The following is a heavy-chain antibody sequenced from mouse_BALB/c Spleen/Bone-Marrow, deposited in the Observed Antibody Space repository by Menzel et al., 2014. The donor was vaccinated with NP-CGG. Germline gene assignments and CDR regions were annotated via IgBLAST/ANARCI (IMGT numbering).Heavy chain of an antibody. D-gene: IGHD2-4*01. CDR1: GFSLTSYG. Sequence: VQLQESGPGLVAPSQSLSITCTASGFSLTSYGVHWVRQPPGKGLEWLGVIWAGGSTNYNSALMSRLSISKANSKSQVFLKMISLLTDDTAMYYCASPIYYDYPLFAYWGQGTLVTVSA. CDR3: ASPIYYDYPLFAY. CDR2: IWAGGST. V-gene: IGHV2-9*02. J-gene: IGHJ3*01.